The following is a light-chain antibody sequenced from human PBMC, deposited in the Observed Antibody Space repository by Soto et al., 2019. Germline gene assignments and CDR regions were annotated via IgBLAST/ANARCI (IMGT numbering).Light chain of an antibody. J-gene: IGLJ1*01. CDR1: SSDVGGHNH. Sequence: QSALTQPASVSGSPGQSITISCTGSSSDVGGHNHVSWYQQHPGKAPQLIIYEVGNRPSGVSNRFSGSKSGNTASLIISGLQAEDEADYYCNSYTSSITHVFGTGTKVTVL. CDR2: EVG. V-gene: IGLV2-14*01. CDR3: NSYTSSITHV.